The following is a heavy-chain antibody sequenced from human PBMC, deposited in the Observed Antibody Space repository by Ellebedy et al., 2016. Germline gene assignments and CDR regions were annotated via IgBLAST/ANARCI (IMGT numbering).Heavy chain of an antibody. Sequence: GGSLRLSXAVSGFIFRNYAMNRVRQAPGKGLEWVSGISSGGDSTYYADSVKGRFTISRDNSKNTLYLQLNSLRVEDTAMYYCARDIRLGGCGGGSCYPFWGQGTLATVSS. CDR1: GFIFRNYA. D-gene: IGHD2-15*01. CDR3: ARDIRLGGCGGGSCYPF. V-gene: IGHV3-23*01. CDR2: ISSGGDST. J-gene: IGHJ4*02.